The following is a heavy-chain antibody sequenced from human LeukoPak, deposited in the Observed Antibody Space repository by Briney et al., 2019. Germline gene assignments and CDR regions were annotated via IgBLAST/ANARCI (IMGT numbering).Heavy chain of an antibody. D-gene: IGHD2-2*01. CDR3: ATGPMPAAYFDY. V-gene: IGHV1-24*01. CDR2: FDPLDGET. J-gene: IGHJ4*02. CDR1: GYTLTELS. Sequence: GSLKVSCKVSGYTLTELSMHWVRQAPGKGLEWMGGFDPLDGETIHAKQFQGRVTITENTSTDTAYMELSSLRSEDTAVYYCATGPMPAAYFDYWGQGTLVTASS.